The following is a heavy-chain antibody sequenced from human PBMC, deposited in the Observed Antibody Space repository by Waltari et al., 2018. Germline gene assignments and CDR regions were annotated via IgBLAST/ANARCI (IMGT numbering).Heavy chain of an antibody. V-gene: IGHV3-23*01. J-gene: IGHJ6*02. Sequence: EVQLLESGGGLVQPGGSLSRSCAASGFTFSTYAMNWVRQAPGRGLEWVSTISGSGGSTYYADSVKGRFTISRDNSKNTQYLQMNSLRAEDSAVYYCAKDRLYYGMDVWGQGTTVTVSS. CDR2: ISGSGGST. CDR3: AKDRLYYGMDV. CDR1: GFTFSTYA.